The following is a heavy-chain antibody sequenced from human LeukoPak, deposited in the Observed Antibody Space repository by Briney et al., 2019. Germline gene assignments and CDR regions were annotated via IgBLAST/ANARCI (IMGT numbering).Heavy chain of an antibody. CDR2: INPNSGGT. V-gene: IGHV1-2*02. J-gene: IGHJ6*03. D-gene: IGHD3-22*01. CDR1: GYTFTGYY. Sequence: GASVKVSCKASGYTFTGYYMHWVRQAPGQGLEWMGWINPNSGGTNYAQKFQGRVTMTRDTSISTAYMELSRLRSDDTAVYYCVRDPQGVVVINGSYYYYYYMDVWGKGTTVTVSS. CDR3: VRDPQGVVVINGSYYYYYYMDV.